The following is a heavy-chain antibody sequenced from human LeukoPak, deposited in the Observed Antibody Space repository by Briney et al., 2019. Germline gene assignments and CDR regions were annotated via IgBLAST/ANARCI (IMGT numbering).Heavy chain of an antibody. Sequence: GGSLRLSCAASGFTFSSYVMSWVRQGPGKGLEWVSGISVSGAGTYYADSVKGRFTISRDNSKNTLYLQMNSLRAEDTAVYYCAKGELLLSASDFWGQGTLVTVSS. D-gene: IGHD2-15*01. CDR2: ISVSGAGT. CDR1: GFTFSSYV. V-gene: IGHV3-23*01. CDR3: AKGELLLSASDF. J-gene: IGHJ4*02.